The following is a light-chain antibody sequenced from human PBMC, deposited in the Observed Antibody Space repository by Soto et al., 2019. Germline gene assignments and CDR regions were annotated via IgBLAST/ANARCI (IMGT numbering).Light chain of an antibody. V-gene: IGKV3-20*01. J-gene: IGKJ2*01. CDR1: QTVSSSY. Sequence: EIVLTQSPGTLSLSPGERATLSCRASQTVSSSYLAWYQQKPGQAPRLLIYGASTRATGIPGRFSGSASGTDFTLTISRQEPEDFAVYYCQQYGPSPMYTFCQGTNLEIK. CDR3: QQYGPSPMYT. CDR2: GAS.